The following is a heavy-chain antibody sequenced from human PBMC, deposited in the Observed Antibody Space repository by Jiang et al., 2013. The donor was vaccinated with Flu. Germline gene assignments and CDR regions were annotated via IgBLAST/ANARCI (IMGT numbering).Heavy chain of an antibody. CDR3: ARRRTTVTTEYFDY. J-gene: IGHJ4*02. CDR2: IYYSGST. V-gene: IGHV4-39*07. D-gene: IGHD4-17*01. CDR1: GGSISSSSYY. Sequence: PGLVKPSETLSLTCTVSGGSISSSSYYWGWIRQPPGKGLEWIGSIYYSGSTYYNPSLKSRVTISVDTSKNQFSLKLSSVTAADTAVYYCARRRTTVTTEYFDYWGQGTLVTVSS.